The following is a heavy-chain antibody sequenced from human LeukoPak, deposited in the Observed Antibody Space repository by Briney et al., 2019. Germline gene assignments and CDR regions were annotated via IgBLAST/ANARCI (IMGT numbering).Heavy chain of an antibody. Sequence: GESLKISCKGSGYVFNDYWIAWVRQTPGKALEWMGRIYPDDSDARYSSSFEGQVTMSVDKSARTAYLQWTSLRASDSGIYFCASRPTVVNVYHFNHWGQGSQVIVSS. CDR1: GYVFNDYW. J-gene: IGHJ4*02. CDR3: ASRPTVVNVYHFNH. D-gene: IGHD2-15*01. V-gene: IGHV5-51*01. CDR2: IYPDDSDA.